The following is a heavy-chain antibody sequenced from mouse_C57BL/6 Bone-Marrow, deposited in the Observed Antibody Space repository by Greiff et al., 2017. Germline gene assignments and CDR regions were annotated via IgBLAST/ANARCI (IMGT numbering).Heavy chain of an antibody. CDR1: GYTFTDYN. Sequence: EVKLMESGPELVKPGASVKIPCKASGYTFTDYNMDWVKQSHGKSLEWIGDINPNNGGTIYNQKFKGQATLTVDKSSSTAYMELRSLTSEDTAGYYCARDYGSSYYWYFDVWGTGTTVTVSS. D-gene: IGHD1-1*01. CDR3: ARDYGSSYYWYFDV. J-gene: IGHJ1*03. V-gene: IGHV1-18*01. CDR2: INPNNGGT.